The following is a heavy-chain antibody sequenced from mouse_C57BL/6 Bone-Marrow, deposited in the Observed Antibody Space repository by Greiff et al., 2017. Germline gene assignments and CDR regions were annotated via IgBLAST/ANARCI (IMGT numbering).Heavy chain of an antibody. J-gene: IGHJ3*01. Sequence: QVQLQQSGAELARPGASVKMSCKASGYTFTSYTMHWVKQRPGQGLEWIGYINPSSGYTKYNQKFKDKATLTADKSSSTAYMQLSSLTSEDSAVYYCARGGYGSQFAYWGQGTLVTVSA. V-gene: IGHV1-4*01. CDR1: GYTFTSYT. D-gene: IGHD1-1*01. CDR3: ARGGYGSQFAY. CDR2: INPSSGYT.